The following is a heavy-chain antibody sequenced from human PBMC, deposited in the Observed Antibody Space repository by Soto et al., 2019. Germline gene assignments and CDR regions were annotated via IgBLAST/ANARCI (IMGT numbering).Heavy chain of an antibody. J-gene: IGHJ4*02. Sequence: SVKVTSKSSVYTFTSYYMHWVRQAPGQGLEWMGWINPNSGGTNYAQKFQGRVTMTRDTSISTDYMELSRLRSDDTAVYYCARDMGSGYEEDYWGRGTLGIVSS. V-gene: IGHV1-2*02. CDR3: ARDMGSGYEEDY. CDR1: VYTFTSYY. CDR2: INPNSGGT. D-gene: IGHD3-22*01.